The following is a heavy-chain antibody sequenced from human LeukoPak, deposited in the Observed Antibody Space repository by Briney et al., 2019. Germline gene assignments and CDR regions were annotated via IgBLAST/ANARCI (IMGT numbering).Heavy chain of an antibody. Sequence: SETLSLTCTVSGGSISSYYWSWIRQPPGEGLEWIGYIYYSGSTNYNPSLKSRVTISVDTSKNQFSLKLSSVTAADTAVYYCARHHLRYSSNWFDPWGQGTLVTVSS. CDR2: IYYSGST. J-gene: IGHJ5*02. D-gene: IGHD6-13*01. CDR1: GGSISSYY. V-gene: IGHV4-59*08. CDR3: ARHHLRYSSNWFDP.